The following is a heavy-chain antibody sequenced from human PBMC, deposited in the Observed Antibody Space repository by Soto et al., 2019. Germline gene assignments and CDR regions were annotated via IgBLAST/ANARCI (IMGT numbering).Heavy chain of an antibody. Sequence: EVQLLESGGGLVQPGGSLRLSCAASGFTFSSYAMSWVRQAPGKGLEWVSAISGSGGRTNYADSVKGRFTVSRDNSKNTLYLQLHSLRAEDTAVYYCAKGASFDPWGQGTLVTVSS. CDR1: GFTFSSYA. D-gene: IGHD3-16*01. CDR2: ISGSGGRT. CDR3: AKGASFDP. J-gene: IGHJ5*02. V-gene: IGHV3-23*01.